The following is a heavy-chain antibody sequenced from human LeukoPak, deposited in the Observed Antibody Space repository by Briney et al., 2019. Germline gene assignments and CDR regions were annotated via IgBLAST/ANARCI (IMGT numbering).Heavy chain of an antibody. CDR2: ISYDGSNK. CDR3: AKDDEYAVAGTYYYYGMDV. CDR1: GFTFSSYG. Sequence: TGGSLRLSCAASGFTFSSYGMPWVRQAPGKGLEWVAVISYDGSNKYYADSVKGRFTISRDNSKNTLYLQMNSLRAEDTAVYYCAKDDEYAVAGTYYYYGMDVWGQGTTVTVSS. V-gene: IGHV3-30*18. J-gene: IGHJ6*02. D-gene: IGHD6-19*01.